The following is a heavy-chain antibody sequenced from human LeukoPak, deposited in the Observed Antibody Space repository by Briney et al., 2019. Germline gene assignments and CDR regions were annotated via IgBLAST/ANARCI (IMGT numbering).Heavy chain of an antibody. Sequence: NTSETLSLTCTVSGGSISRYYWSWMRQPPGKGLEWIGYIYYSGSTNTNPSLKSRVTISVDTSKNQFSLKLTSVTAADTAVYYCARGVTMIVVVIHDWYFDLWGRGTLVTVSS. CDR3: ARGVTMIVVVIHDWYFDL. V-gene: IGHV4-59*08. CDR1: GGSISRYY. D-gene: IGHD3-22*01. J-gene: IGHJ2*01. CDR2: IYYSGST.